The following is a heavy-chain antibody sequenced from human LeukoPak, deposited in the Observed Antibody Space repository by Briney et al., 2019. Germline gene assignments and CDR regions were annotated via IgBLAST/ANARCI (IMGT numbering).Heavy chain of an antibody. CDR2: ISYDGSNE. Sequence: GGSLRLSCAVSGFTVSGNYMSWVRQAPGKGLEWVAVISYDGSNEYYADSVKGRFTISRDNSKNTLYLQINSLRAEDTALYYCAKDHLPGIVVADRDYWGQGTLVTVSS. D-gene: IGHD6-19*01. V-gene: IGHV3-30*18. CDR1: GFTVSGNY. J-gene: IGHJ4*02. CDR3: AKDHLPGIVVADRDY.